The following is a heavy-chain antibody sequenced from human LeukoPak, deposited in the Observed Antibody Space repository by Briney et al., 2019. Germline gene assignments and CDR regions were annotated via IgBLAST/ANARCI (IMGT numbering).Heavy chain of an antibody. V-gene: IGHV4-39*01. J-gene: IGHJ4*02. CDR1: GGSIRSSTYY. CDR2: IFYSGST. CDR3: ARQESSNWD. Sequence: PSETLSLTCSVSGGSIRSSTYYWGWVRQPPGKGPECIGSIFYSGSTYYNPSLKSRVTISVDTSNNQFSVKLNSVTAADTAVYYCARQESSNWDWGQGTLVTVSS. D-gene: IGHD4-11*01.